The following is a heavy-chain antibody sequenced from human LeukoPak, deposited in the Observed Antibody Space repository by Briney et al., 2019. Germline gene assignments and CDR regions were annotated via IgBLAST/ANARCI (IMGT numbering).Heavy chain of an antibody. Sequence: GGSLRLSCAASGFTFSSYGMNWVRQAPGKGLEWVSSIRGSGGGTTYADSVKGRFTISRDNSKNTLFLQMNSLRVEDTALYYCAIDRDGLCYYLDYWGQGTLVTVSS. CDR3: AIDRDGLCYYLDY. CDR1: GFTFSSYG. CDR2: IRGSGGGT. J-gene: IGHJ4*02. V-gene: IGHV3-23*01. D-gene: IGHD3-10*01.